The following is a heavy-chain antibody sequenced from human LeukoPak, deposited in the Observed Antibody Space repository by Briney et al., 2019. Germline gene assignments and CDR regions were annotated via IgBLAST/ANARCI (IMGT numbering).Heavy chain of an antibody. Sequence: SETLSLTCTVSGGSISSYYWSWIRQPPGKGLEWIGHIYSGGSPNYNPSLKSRVTISVDTSKNQFSLKLSSVTAADTAVYYCARVGSTYYDFWSGYYDYYFDYWGQGTLVTVSS. CDR3: ARVGSTYYDFWSGYYDYYFDY. D-gene: IGHD3-3*01. CDR2: IYSGGSP. J-gene: IGHJ4*02. V-gene: IGHV4-59*01. CDR1: GGSISSYY.